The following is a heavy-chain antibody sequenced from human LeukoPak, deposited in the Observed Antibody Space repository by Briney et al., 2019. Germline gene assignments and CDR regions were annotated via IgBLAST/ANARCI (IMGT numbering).Heavy chain of an antibody. CDR3: AKDEWLLLAYYYCYMDV. J-gene: IGHJ6*03. CDR2: ISSNGGST. CDR1: GFTFSSYA. V-gene: IGHV3-64*01. Sequence: GGSLRLSCAASGFTFSSYAMHWVRQAPGKGLEYVSPISSNGGSTYYANSVKGRFTIPRDNSKNTLYLQMGSLRAEKTAVYYCAKDEWLLLAYYYCYMDVWGKGTTVTVSS. D-gene: IGHD6-19*01.